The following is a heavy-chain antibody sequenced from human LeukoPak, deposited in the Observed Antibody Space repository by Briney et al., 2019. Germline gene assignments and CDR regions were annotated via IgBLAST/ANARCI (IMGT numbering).Heavy chain of an antibody. J-gene: IGHJ4*02. CDR1: GFTFSSYE. CDR2: ISSSGSTI. V-gene: IGHV3-48*03. CDR3: ARLFQAAPSSSWGWGYYFDY. D-gene: IGHD6-13*01. Sequence: PGGSLRLSCAASGFTFSSYEMNWVRQAPGKGLEWVSYISSSGSTIYYADSVKGRFTISRDNAKNSLYLQMNSLRAEDTAVYYCARLFQAAPSSSWGWGYYFDYWGQGTLVTVSS.